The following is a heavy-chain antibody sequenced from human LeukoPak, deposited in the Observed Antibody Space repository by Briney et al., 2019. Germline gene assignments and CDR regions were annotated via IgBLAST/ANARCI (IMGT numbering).Heavy chain of an antibody. D-gene: IGHD6-6*01. Sequence: GGSLRLSCAASGFTVSSNYMSWVRQAPGKGLXXXSVIYSGGSTYYADSVKGRFTISRDNSKNTLYLQMNSLRAEDTAVYYCASSSNYYYYYGMDVWGQGTTVTVSS. V-gene: IGHV3-66*02. CDR3: ASSSNYYYYYGMDV. J-gene: IGHJ6*02. CDR1: GFTVSSNY. CDR2: IYSGGST.